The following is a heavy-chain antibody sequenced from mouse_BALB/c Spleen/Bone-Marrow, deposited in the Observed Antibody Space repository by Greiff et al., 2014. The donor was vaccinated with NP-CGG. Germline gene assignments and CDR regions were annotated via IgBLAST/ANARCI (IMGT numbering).Heavy chain of an antibody. CDR1: GFNIKDTF. D-gene: IGHD2-5*01. CDR3: ASSSNYEGGAMDY. V-gene: IGHV14-3*02. CDR2: IDPANGIT. Sequence: VQLKESGAELVKPGASVKLSCTASGFNIKDTFMHWVKQRPEQGLEWNGRIDPANGITKYDPKFQGKATITTDTSSNTASLQLSSLTLEAADVYYCASSSNYEGGAMDYWGQGTSVTVSS. J-gene: IGHJ4*01.